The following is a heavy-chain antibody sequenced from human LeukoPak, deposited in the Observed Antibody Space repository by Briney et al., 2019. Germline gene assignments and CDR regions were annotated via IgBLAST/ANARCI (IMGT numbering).Heavy chain of an antibody. Sequence: GGSLRLSCAASGFTFTSYAVSWVRQPPGKGLEWVSAISGSGGGAYYAESVKGRFTVSRDNSENTLYLQMNSLRADDTAVYYCAKDGAGYGSGPFDTWGQGALVTVSA. D-gene: IGHD6-19*01. CDR1: GFTFTSYA. CDR3: AKDGAGYGSGPFDT. CDR2: ISGSGGGA. J-gene: IGHJ4*02. V-gene: IGHV3-23*01.